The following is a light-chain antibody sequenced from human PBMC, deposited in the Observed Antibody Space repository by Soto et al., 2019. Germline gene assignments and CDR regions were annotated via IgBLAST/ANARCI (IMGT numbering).Light chain of an antibody. CDR1: QSLSRTY. V-gene: IGKV3-20*01. J-gene: IGKJ1*01. Sequence: EIVLTQSPGTLSLSAGERATLSCRASQSLSRTYFAWYQQKPGQAPRVLIYGASNRATGIPDRFSGSGSGTDFTLTISRLEPEDFGVYYCQQYDTSPGTFGQGTKVEIK. CDR2: GAS. CDR3: QQYDTSPGT.